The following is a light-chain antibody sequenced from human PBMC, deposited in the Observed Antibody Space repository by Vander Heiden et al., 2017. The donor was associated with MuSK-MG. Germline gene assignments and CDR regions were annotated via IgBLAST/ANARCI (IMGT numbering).Light chain of an antibody. CDR3: SSYTSSSTFFYV. Sequence: QSALTQPASVSGSPGQSITISCTGTSSDVGGYNYVSWYQQHPGKATKLMIYDVSNRPSGVSNRSSGSKSGNTASLTISGLQAEDEADYYCSSYTSSSTFFYVFGTGTKVTVL. J-gene: IGLJ1*01. CDR1: SSDVGGYNY. V-gene: IGLV2-14*01. CDR2: DVS.